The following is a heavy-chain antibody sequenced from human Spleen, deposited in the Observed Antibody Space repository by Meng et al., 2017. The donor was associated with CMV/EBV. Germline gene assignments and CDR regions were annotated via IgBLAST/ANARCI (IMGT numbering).Heavy chain of an antibody. CDR1: GYSFTSYW. CDR3: ARSRTSSGYYFQGAFDI. J-gene: IGHJ3*02. CDR2: IYPVDSDT. Sequence: GESLKISWKGSGYSFTSYWSGWVSQMPGKGLEWMGIIYPVDSDTRYSPSFQGQVTISADKSISTAYLQWSSLTASDTAMYYCARSRTSSGYYFQGAFDIWGQGTMVTVSS. D-gene: IGHD3-22*01. V-gene: IGHV5-51*01.